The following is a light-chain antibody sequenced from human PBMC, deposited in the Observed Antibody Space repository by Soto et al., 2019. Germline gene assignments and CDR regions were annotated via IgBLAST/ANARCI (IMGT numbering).Light chain of an antibody. Sequence: DIQMTQSPSSLSASVGNRVTITCRASQGISNNLNWYQQKPGKAPKLLIYAASSLQSGVPSRFSGGGSGTDFTLTISSLEPEDFATYYCQQSDQSPMFTFGPGTDLEIK. V-gene: IGKV1-39*01. CDR3: QQSDQSPMFT. J-gene: IGKJ2*01. CDR2: AAS. CDR1: QGISNN.